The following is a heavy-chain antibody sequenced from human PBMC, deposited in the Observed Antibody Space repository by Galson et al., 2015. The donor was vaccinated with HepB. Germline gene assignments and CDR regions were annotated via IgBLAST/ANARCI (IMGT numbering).Heavy chain of an antibody. CDR1: GFTFSNAW. J-gene: IGHJ4*02. Sequence: SLRLSCAASGFTFSNAWMSWVRQAPGKGLEWVGRIKSKTDGGTTDYAAPVKGRFTISRDDSKNTLYLQMNSLKTEDTAVYYCTTSYYDSSGYVPDYWGQGTLVTVSS. V-gene: IGHV3-15*01. D-gene: IGHD3-22*01. CDR2: IKSKTDGGTT. CDR3: TTSYYDSSGYVPDY.